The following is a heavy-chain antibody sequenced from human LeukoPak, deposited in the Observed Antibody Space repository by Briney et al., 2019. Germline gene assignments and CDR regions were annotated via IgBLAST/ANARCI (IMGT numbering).Heavy chain of an antibody. J-gene: IGHJ3*02. CDR3: ARVMGDSSGYYSDAFDI. CDR2: INPNSGGT. Sequence: ASVKVSCKASGYTFTGYYMHWVRQAPGQGLEWMGWINPNSGGTNYAQKFQGRVTMTRDTSTSTAYMELRSLRSDDTAVYYCARVMGDSSGYYSDAFDIWGQGTMVTVSS. D-gene: IGHD3-22*01. CDR1: GYTFTGYY. V-gene: IGHV1-2*02.